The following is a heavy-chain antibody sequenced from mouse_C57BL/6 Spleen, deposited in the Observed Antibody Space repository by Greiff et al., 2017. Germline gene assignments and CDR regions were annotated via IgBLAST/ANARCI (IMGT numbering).Heavy chain of an antibody. J-gene: IGHJ4*01. Sequence: VQLQESGAELVRPGASVTLSCKASGYTFTDYEMHWVKQTPVHGLEWIGAIDPETGGTAYNQKFKGKAILTADKSSSTAYMELRSLTSEDSAVYYCTRSGSNYEAMDYWGQGTSVTVSS. V-gene: IGHV1-15*01. CDR1: GYTFTDYE. CDR2: IDPETGGT. D-gene: IGHD2-5*01. CDR3: TRSGSNYEAMDY.